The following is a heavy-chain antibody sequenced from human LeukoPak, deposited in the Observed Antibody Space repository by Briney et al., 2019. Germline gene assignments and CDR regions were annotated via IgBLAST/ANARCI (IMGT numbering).Heavy chain of an antibody. CDR1: GLGFSSHA. V-gene: IGHV3-30*04. D-gene: IGHD3-10*01. CDR3: ARDFYFGSGDAFDI. Sequence: GRSLRLSCAASGLGFSSHAMLWVRQAPGEGLEWVAAISNDGRNDFYADSVKGRFTISRDNSWSTLYLQMNSLRVEDTAVYFCARDFYFGSGDAFDIWGQGTMVTVSP. CDR2: ISNDGRND. J-gene: IGHJ3*02.